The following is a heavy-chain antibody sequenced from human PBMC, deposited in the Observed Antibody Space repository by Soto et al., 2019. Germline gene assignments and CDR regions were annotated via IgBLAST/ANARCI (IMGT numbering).Heavy chain of an antibody. Sequence: SETLSLTCTVSGGSISSYYWSWIRQPPGKGLEWIGDIYYSGSTNYNPSLKSRVTISVDTSKNQFSLKLSSVTAADTAVYYCARAGSPNSGYGGGYGMDVWGQGTTVTVSS. CDR1: GGSISSYY. CDR2: IYYSGST. J-gene: IGHJ6*02. D-gene: IGHD5-12*01. CDR3: ARAGSPNSGYGGGYGMDV. V-gene: IGHV4-59*01.